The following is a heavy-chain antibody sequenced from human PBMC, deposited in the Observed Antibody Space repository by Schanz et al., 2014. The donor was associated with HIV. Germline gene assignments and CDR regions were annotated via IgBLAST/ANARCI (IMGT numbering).Heavy chain of an antibody. V-gene: IGHV4-34*01. CDR2: IYQSGGT. CDR1: GVSLSGYY. J-gene: IGHJ4*02. Sequence: QVRLHQWGAGLLKPSETLSLTCAVYGVSLSGYYWSWVRQPPGRGLEWIGEIYQSGGTDYSPSFKSRITISVDTSKNQVSLNLKSMTAADTAVYYCARGTDDFPPDSWGQGTQVIVSS. D-gene: IGHD3-3*01. CDR3: ARGTDDFPPDS.